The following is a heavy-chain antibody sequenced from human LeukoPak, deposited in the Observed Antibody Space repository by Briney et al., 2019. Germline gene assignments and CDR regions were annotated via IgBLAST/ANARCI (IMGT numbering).Heavy chain of an antibody. D-gene: IGHD6-13*01. CDR1: GYTFTGYY. CDR2: INPNSGGT. J-gene: IGHJ4*02. Sequence: ASVKVSCKASGYTFTGYYMHWVRQAPGQGLEWMGRINPNSGGTNYAQKLQGRVTMTTATSTSTAYMELRSLRSDDTAVYYCARGVPIAAAGTSFDYWGQGTLVTVSS. CDR3: ARGVPIAAAGTSFDY. V-gene: IGHV1-2*06.